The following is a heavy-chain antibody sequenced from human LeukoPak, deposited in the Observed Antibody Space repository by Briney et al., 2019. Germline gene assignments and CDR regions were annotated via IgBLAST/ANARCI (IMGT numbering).Heavy chain of an antibody. D-gene: IGHD3-10*01. CDR1: GGSISSGGYY. V-gene: IGHV4-31*03. Sequence: PSQTLSLTCTVSGGSISSGGYYWSWIRQHPGKGLEWIGYIYYSGSTYYNPSLKSRVTISVDTSKNQFSPKLSSVTAADTAVYYCARVPYGSGSRFDPWGQGTLVTVSS. CDR3: ARVPYGSGSRFDP. CDR2: IYYSGST. J-gene: IGHJ5*02.